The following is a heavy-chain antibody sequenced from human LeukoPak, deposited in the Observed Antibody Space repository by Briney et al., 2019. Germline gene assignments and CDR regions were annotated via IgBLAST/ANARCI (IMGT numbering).Heavy chain of an antibody. V-gene: IGHV3-21*01. D-gene: IGHD4-23*01. Sequence: GGSLRLSCAASGFTFSSYSMNWVRQAPGKGLEWVSSISSSSSYIYYADSEKGRFTISRDNAKNSLYLQMNSLRAEDTAVYYCAGIMTTVVFDYWGQGTLVTVSS. CDR3: AGIMTTVVFDY. CDR1: GFTFSSYS. J-gene: IGHJ4*02. CDR2: ISSSSSYI.